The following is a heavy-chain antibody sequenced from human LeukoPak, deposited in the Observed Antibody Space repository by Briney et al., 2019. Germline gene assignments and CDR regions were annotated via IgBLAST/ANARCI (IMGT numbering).Heavy chain of an antibody. CDR3: AKARYSGSPALDF. CDR1: GFTFSSYG. J-gene: IGHJ4*02. CDR2: IRYDGSNK. V-gene: IGHV3-30*02. Sequence: PGGSLRLSCAASGFTFSSYGMQWVRQAPGKGLEWVAFIRYDGSNKYYADSVRGRFTISRDNSKNTLYLQMNGLPTDASALYYCAKARYSGSPALDFWGQGTLVIVSS. D-gene: IGHD1-26*01.